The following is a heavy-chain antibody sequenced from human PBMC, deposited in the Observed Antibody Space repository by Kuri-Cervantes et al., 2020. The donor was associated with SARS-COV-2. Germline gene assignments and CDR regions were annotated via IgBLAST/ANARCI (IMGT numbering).Heavy chain of an antibody. J-gene: IGHJ4*02. CDR2: IYSGGST. Sequence: GESLKISCAASGFTFSSYEMNWVRQAPGKGLEWVSVIYSGGSTYYADSVKGRFTISRDNAKNTLYLQMNSLRAEDTAVYYCARDLSSSWYEGAGDHIGYWGQGTLVTVSS. CDR3: ARDLSSSWYEGAGDHIGY. D-gene: IGHD6-13*01. CDR1: GFTFSSYE. V-gene: IGHV3-66*01.